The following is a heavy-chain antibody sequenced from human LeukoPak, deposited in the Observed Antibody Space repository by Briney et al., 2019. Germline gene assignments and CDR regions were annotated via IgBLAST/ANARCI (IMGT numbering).Heavy chain of an antibody. V-gene: IGHV4-39*07. CDR1: GGSISSSSYY. Sequence: PSETLSLTCTVSGGSISSSSYYWGWIRQPPGKGLEWIGSIYYSGSTYYNPSLKSRVTISVDTSKNQFSLKLSSVTAADTAVYYCARNLYYGGLGFDPWGQGTLVTVSS. CDR2: IYYSGST. J-gene: IGHJ5*02. CDR3: ARNLYYGGLGFDP. D-gene: IGHD4-23*01.